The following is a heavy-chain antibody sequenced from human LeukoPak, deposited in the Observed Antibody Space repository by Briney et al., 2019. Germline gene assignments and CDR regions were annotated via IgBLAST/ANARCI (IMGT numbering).Heavy chain of an antibody. Sequence: GESLKISCKGSGYSFTSYWIGWVRQMPAKDLEWMGIIYPGASDTRYSPSFQGQVTTSADKSISTAYLQWSSLKASDTAMYYCARTVIAARQDWFDPWGQGTLVTVSS. CDR2: IYPGASDT. V-gene: IGHV5-51*01. J-gene: IGHJ5*02. D-gene: IGHD6-6*01. CDR1: GYSFTSYW. CDR3: ARTVIAARQDWFDP.